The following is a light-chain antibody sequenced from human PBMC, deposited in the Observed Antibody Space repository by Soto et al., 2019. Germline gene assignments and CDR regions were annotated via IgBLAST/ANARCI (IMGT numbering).Light chain of an antibody. Sequence: QSALTQPASVSGSPGQSITISCAGTSSDVGAYNYVSWFQQHPGKVPKLIIYDVSDRPSGVSDRFSGSKSGNTASLTISGLQDEDEADYYCGSYTTSNTMIFGGGTKLTVL. CDR1: SSDVGAYNY. V-gene: IGLV2-14*01. CDR3: GSYTTSNTMI. CDR2: DVS. J-gene: IGLJ2*01.